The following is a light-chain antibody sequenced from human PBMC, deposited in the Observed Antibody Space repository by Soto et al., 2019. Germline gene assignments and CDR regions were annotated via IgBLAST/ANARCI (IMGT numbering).Light chain of an antibody. CDR2: DAS. CDR1: QGISSA. CDR3: QQFNSYPFT. V-gene: IGKV1-13*02. Sequence: AIQLTQSPSSLSASVGDRVTITCRASQGISSALAWYQQKPGKAPKLLIYDASSLESGVPSRFSGSGSGTDFTRSISSLQPEDFATYCCQQFNSYPFTFGPGTKVDIK. J-gene: IGKJ3*01.